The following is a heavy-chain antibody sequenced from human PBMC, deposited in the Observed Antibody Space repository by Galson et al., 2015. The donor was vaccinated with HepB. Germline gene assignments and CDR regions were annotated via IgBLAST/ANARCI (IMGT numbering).Heavy chain of an antibody. V-gene: IGHV5-51*03. CDR1: GYSFTSYW. CDR3: ARRIVVVSDHPWYFDL. Sequence: QSGAEVKKPGESLKISCKGSGYSFTSYWIGWVRQMPGKGLEWMGIIYPGDSDTRYSPSFQGQVTISADKSISTAYLQWSSLKASDTAMYYCARRIVVVSDHPWYFDLWGRGTLVTVSS. D-gene: IGHD3-22*01. CDR2: IYPGDSDT. J-gene: IGHJ2*01.